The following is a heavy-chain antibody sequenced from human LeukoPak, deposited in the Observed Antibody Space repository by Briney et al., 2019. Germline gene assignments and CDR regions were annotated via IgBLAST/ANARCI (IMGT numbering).Heavy chain of an antibody. Sequence: GSLRLSCAASGFTFSSYGIHWVRQAPGKGLEWVAVISYDGGNKYYADSVKGRFTISRDNSKNTLYLQMNSLRAEDTAVYYCAKALTSGSYAATPDYWGQGTLVTVSS. CDR2: ISYDGGNK. J-gene: IGHJ4*02. CDR1: GFTFSSYG. D-gene: IGHD1-26*01. CDR3: AKALTSGSYAATPDY. V-gene: IGHV3-30*18.